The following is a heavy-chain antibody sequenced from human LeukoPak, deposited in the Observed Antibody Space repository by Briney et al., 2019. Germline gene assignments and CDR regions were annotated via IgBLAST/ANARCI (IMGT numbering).Heavy chain of an antibody. Sequence: ASVKVSCKASGYTFTSYDINWVRQATGQGLEWMGWMNPNSGNTGYTQKFQGRVTMTRSTSISTAYMELSSLRSEDTAVYYCARSLNSAGFDYWGQGTLVTVSS. CDR2: MNPNSGNT. J-gene: IGHJ4*02. D-gene: IGHD4-23*01. V-gene: IGHV1-8*01. CDR1: GYTFTSYD. CDR3: ARSLNSAGFDY.